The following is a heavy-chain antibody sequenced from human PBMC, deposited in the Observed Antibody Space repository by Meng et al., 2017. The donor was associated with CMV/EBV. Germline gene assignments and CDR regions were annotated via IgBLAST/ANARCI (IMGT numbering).Heavy chain of an antibody. V-gene: IGHV3-21*05. CDR1: GFALSDYY. D-gene: IGHD6-19*01. Sequence: GGSLRLSCAASGFALSDYYMNWIRQAPGKGLEWVSYISSSSSYIYYADSVKGRFTISRDNAKNSLYLQMNSLRAEDTAVYYCAREGEEGAVAVGPYYFDYWGQGTLVTVSS. CDR2: ISSSSSYI. CDR3: AREGEEGAVAVGPYYFDY. J-gene: IGHJ4*02.